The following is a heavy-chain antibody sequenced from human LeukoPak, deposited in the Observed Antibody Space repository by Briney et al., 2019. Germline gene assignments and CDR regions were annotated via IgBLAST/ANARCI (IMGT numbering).Heavy chain of an antibody. CDR1: GGSISTYY. CDR2: IYHNGDT. CDR3: ARHSYTPFDY. Sequence: PSETLSLTCSVSGGSISTYYWSWVRQSPGKGLEWIGYIYHNGDTNYNPSFKSRVTISVDTSKNQFSLRLMSGTAADTAIYYCARHSYTPFDYWGQGGLVTVSS. J-gene: IGHJ4*02. V-gene: IGHV4-59*08. D-gene: IGHD2-2*02.